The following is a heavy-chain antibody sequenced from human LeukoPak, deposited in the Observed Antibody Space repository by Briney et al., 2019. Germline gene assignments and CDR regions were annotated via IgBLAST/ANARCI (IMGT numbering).Heavy chain of an antibody. V-gene: IGHV3-23*01. CDR1: GFTFSSYA. CDR3: AKDQSLIGATYYDFWSGL. D-gene: IGHD3-3*01. Sequence: GGSLRLSCAASGFTFSSYAMSWVRQAPGKGLEWVSAISGSGGSTYYADSVKGRFTISRDNSKNTLYLQMNSLRAEDTAVYYCAKDQSLIGATYYDFWSGLWGQGTLVTVSS. CDR2: ISGSGGST. J-gene: IGHJ4*02.